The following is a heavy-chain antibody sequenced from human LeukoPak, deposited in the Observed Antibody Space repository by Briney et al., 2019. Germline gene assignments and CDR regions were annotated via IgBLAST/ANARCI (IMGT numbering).Heavy chain of an antibody. V-gene: IGHV3-21*01. CDR2: ISSSSSYI. J-gene: IGHJ4*02. CDR3: ARVGEGSTVTTGDY. D-gene: IGHD4-17*01. CDR1: GFTFSSYS. Sequence: PGGSLRLSCAASGFTFSSYSMNWVRQAPGKGLEWVSSISSSSSYIYYADSVKGRFTISRDNAKNSLYLQMNSLRAEDTAVYYCARVGEGSTVTTGDYWGQGTLVTVSS.